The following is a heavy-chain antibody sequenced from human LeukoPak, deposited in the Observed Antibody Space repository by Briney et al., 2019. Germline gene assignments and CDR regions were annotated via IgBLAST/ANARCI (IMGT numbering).Heavy chain of an antibody. D-gene: IGHD1-7*01. CDR2: IRYDADYT. CDR3: ARDMGDFGTNHDAFDI. V-gene: IGHV3-33*01. J-gene: IGHJ3*02. CDR1: GFTFSSYG. Sequence: PGRSLRLSCAASGFTFSSYGMHWVRQAPGKGLEWVAVIRYDADYTSHADSVKGRFTVSSDNSKNTLYLQMNSLRAQATAVYFCARDMGDFGTNHDAFDIWGQGTVVTVSS.